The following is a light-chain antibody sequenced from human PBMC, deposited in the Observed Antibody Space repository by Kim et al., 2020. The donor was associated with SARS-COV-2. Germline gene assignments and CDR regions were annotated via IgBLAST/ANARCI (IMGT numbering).Light chain of an antibody. Sequence: SSELTQDPAVSVALGQTVRITCQGDSLRSYYASWYQQKPGQAPVLVIYGKNNRPSGIPDRFSGSSSGNTASLSITGAQAEDEADYYCHSRDSSHNHLLFG. J-gene: IGLJ3*02. CDR2: GKN. CDR1: SLRSYY. V-gene: IGLV3-19*01. CDR3: HSRDSSHNHLL.